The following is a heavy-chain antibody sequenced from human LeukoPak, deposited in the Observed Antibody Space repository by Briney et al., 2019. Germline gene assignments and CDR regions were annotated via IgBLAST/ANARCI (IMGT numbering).Heavy chain of an antibody. V-gene: IGHV3-15*07. D-gene: IGHD3-22*01. CDR1: GFTFSNAW. CDR3: ATDFYDST. CDR2: IRSNSDGGTI. J-gene: IGHJ5*02. Sequence: GGSLRLSCATSGFTFSNAWMNWVRQAPGKGLEWVGRIRSNSDGGTIDYAAPVKGRFTLSRDDSKTTLYLQMNSLQTEDTAVYYCATDFYDSTWGQGTLVAVSS.